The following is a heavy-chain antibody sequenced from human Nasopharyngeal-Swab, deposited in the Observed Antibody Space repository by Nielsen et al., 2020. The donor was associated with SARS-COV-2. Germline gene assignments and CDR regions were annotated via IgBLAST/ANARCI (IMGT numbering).Heavy chain of an antibody. CDR1: GFTFSSYG. Sequence: GESLKISCAASGFTFSSYGMHWVRQAPGKGLEWVAVISYDGSNKYYADSVKGRFTISRDNSKNTLYLQMNSLRAEDTAVYYCARSYCDSTRCANAFAIWGQGTMVTVSS. CDR3: ARSYCDSTRCANAFAI. D-gene: IGHD2-2*01. V-gene: IGHV3-30*03. J-gene: IGHJ3*02. CDR2: ISYDGSNK.